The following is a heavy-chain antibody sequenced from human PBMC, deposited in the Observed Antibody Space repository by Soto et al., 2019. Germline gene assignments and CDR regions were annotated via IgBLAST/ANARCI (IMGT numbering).Heavy chain of an antibody. D-gene: IGHD6-19*01. V-gene: IGHV2-5*02. Sequence: QITLKESGPTLVKPTQTLTLTCTFSGFSLSTGGVGVGWIRQPPGKALEWLALIYWDDDKRYSPSLKSRLTITKDTYKKQVVLTMTNMDPVDTATYYCAHRLYSSAWPWDSGVFDYWGQGTLVTVSS. CDR3: AHRLYSSAWPWDSGVFDY. CDR1: GFSLSTGGVG. CDR2: IYWDDDK. J-gene: IGHJ4*02.